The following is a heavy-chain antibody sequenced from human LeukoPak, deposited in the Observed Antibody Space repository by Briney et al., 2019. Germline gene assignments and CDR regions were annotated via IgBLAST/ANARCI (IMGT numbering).Heavy chain of an antibody. V-gene: IGHV3-30*02. CDR1: GFTISDYW. CDR3: AKDWIVGIAAAGTGLQEDAFDI. CDR2: IRYDESRK. Sequence: QTGGSLRLSCAASGFTISDYWMSWVRQAPGKGLEWVAFIRYDESRKYYADSVKGRFTISRDNAKNSLYLQMNSLRAEDTAVYYCAKDWIVGIAAAGTGLQEDAFDIWGQGTMVTVSS. D-gene: IGHD6-13*01. J-gene: IGHJ3*02.